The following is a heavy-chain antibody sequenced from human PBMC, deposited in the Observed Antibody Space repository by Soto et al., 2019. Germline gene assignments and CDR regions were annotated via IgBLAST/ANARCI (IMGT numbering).Heavy chain of an antibody. CDR1: GYTFTSYY. D-gene: IGHD5-18*01. J-gene: IGHJ6*02. Sequence: QVQLVQSGAEVKKPGASVKVSCKASGYTFTSYYMHWVRQAPGQGLEWMGIINPSGGSTSYAQKFQGRVTMTRDTSTSTVYVELGSLGSEDTAVYYWARERGYTAMPRYSYYGRAVWGQGTTVTVSS. V-gene: IGHV1-46*01. CDR2: INPSGGST. CDR3: ARERGYTAMPRYSYYGRAV.